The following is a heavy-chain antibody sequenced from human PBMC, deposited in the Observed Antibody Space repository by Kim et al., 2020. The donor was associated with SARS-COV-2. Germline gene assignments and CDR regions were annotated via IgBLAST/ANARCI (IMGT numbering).Heavy chain of an antibody. Sequence: RYYADSVKGRFTISRDKSKNTLYLQMNSLRAEDTAVYYCAKLALMATADYWGQGTLVTVSS. CDR3: AKLALMATADY. D-gene: IGHD2-8*01. V-gene: IGHV3-23*01. J-gene: IGHJ4*02. CDR2: R.